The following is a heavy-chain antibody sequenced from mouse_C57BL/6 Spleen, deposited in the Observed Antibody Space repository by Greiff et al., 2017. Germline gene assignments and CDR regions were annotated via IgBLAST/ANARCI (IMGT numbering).Heavy chain of an antibody. CDR1: GFSLTSYA. Sequence: VMLVESGPGLVAPSQSLSITCTVSGFSLTSYAISWVRQPPGKGLEWLGVIWTGGGTNYNSALKSRLSISKDNSKSQVFLKMNSLQTDDTARYYCARGYYYGSSWYFDYWGQGTTLTVSS. CDR3: ARGYYYGSSWYFDY. J-gene: IGHJ2*01. D-gene: IGHD1-1*01. V-gene: IGHV2-9-1*01. CDR2: IWTGGGT.